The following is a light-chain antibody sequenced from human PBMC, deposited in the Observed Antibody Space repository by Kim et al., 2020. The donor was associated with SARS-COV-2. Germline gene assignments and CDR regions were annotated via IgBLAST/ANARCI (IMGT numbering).Light chain of an antibody. J-gene: IGKJ1*01. V-gene: IGKV3-11*01. CDR1: PSISSY. CDR3: QQRSNWPWT. CDR2: GAS. Sequence: SPGERATLSCRASPSISSYLAWYQQKPGQAPRLLIHGASNRATGIPARFSGSGSGTDFTLTISSLEPEDFAVYYCQQRSNWPWTFGQGTKVDIK.